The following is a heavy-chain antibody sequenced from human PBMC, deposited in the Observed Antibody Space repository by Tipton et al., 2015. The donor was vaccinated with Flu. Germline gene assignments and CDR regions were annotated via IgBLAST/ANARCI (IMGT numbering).Heavy chain of an antibody. CDR2: GSTSGTT. D-gene: IGHD3-10*01. CDR3: ATSRPHRYSYGMDV. Sequence: TLSLTCKVSSVSISSGGYYWNWIRQPAGKGLEWIGRGSTSGTTNYNPSLQSRVTISVDTSKNQFSLRLISVTAADTAVYYCATSRPHRYSYGMDVWGQGATVSVSS. J-gene: IGHJ6*02. V-gene: IGHV4-61*02. CDR1: SVSISSGGYY.